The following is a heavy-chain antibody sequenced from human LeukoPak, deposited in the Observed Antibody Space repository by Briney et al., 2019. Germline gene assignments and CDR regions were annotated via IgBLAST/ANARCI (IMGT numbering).Heavy chain of an antibody. V-gene: IGHV3-21*01. CDR3: ARGAVAGTSFDY. Sequence: GGSLRLSCAASGFTFSSYTMNWVRQAPGKGLEWVSSITSGSSYIYYADSLKGRFTISRDNANNSLCLQMNSLRAEDTAVYYCARGAVAGTSFDYWGQGTLVTVSS. J-gene: IGHJ4*02. CDR2: ITSGSSYI. CDR1: GFTFSSYT. D-gene: IGHD6-19*01.